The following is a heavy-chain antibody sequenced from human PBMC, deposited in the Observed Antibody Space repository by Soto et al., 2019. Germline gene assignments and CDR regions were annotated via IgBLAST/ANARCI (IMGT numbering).Heavy chain of an antibody. J-gene: IGHJ4*02. CDR3: ATFRRNYFDN. D-gene: IGHD3-16*01. CDR1: GDSISGFY. Sequence: QVQLQESGPGLVKPSETLSLTCTVSGDSISGFYWSWIRQPPGKGLEWIGYINHAGSTYYSPSLQSPVTISLDSSKNQFSLILTSVIAADTAVYFCATFRRNYFDNWAQGTLVTVSS. CDR2: INHAGST. V-gene: IGHV4-59*01.